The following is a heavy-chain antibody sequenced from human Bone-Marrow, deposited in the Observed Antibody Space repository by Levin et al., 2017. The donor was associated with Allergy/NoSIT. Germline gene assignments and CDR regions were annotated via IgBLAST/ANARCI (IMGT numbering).Heavy chain of an antibody. CDR3: AREISWSSGYSLPLGY. D-gene: IGHD3-22*01. CDR2: IKQDGSEK. V-gene: IGHV3-7*01. CDR1: GFTFSSYW. Sequence: GESLKISCAASGFTFSSYWMSWVRQAPGKGLEWVANIKQDGSEKYYVDSVKGRFTISRDNAKNSLYLQMNSLRAEDTAVYYCAREISWSSGYSLPLGYWGQGTLVTVSS. J-gene: IGHJ4*02.